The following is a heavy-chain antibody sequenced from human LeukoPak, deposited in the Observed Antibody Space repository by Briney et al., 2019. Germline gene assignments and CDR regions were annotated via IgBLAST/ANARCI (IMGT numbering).Heavy chain of an antibody. CDR1: GFTFSSYA. V-gene: IGHV3-30-3*01. CDR3: ARERTNYYDSSGPLRY. D-gene: IGHD3-22*01. CDR2: ISYDGSNK. J-gene: IGHJ4*02. Sequence: PGGSLRLSCAASGFTFSSYAMHWVRQAPGKGLEWVAVISYDGSNKYYADSVKGRFTISRDNSKNTLYLQMNSLRAEDTAVYYCARERTNYYDSSGPLRYWGQGTLVTVSS.